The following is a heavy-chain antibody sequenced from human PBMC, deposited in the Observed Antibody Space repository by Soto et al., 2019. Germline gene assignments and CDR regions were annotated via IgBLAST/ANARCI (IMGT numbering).Heavy chain of an antibody. CDR2: INAGNGNT. J-gene: IGHJ4*02. CDR1: GYTFTNYA. CDR3: ARGDYYDIHDY. Sequence: QVQLVQSGAEVKKPGASVKVSCKASGYTFTNYAMHWVRQAPRQRLEWMGWINAGNGNTKSSQKFEGRVTITRDTSASTAYMELNSLRSEDTAVYYCARGDYYDIHDYWGQGTLVTFSS. V-gene: IGHV1-3*01. D-gene: IGHD3-22*01.